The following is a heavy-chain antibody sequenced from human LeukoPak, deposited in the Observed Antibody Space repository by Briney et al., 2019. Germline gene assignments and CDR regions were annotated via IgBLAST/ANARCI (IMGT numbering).Heavy chain of an antibody. D-gene: IGHD3-22*01. V-gene: IGHV4-39*02. J-gene: IGHJ4*02. Sequence: PSETLSLTCTVSGGSISSSSYYWGWIRQPPGKGLEWIGSIYYSGSTYYNPSLKSRVTISVDTSKNQFSLKLSSVTAADTAVYYCAREGRSGYSFDYWGQGTLVTVSS. CDR1: GGSISSSSYY. CDR3: AREGRSGYSFDY. CDR2: IYYSGST.